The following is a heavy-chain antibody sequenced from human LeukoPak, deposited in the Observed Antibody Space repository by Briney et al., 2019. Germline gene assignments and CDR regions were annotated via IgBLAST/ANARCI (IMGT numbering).Heavy chain of an antibody. CDR1: GGSISSYY. J-gene: IGHJ4*02. CDR2: IYYSGST. V-gene: IGHV4-59*01. D-gene: IGHD4-23*01. Sequence: SETLSLTCTVSGGSISSYYWSWIRQPPGKGLEWIGNIYYSGSTNYNPSLKSRVTISVDTSKNQFSLKLSSVTAADTAVYYCAREDGGNADYWGQGTLVTVSS. CDR3: AREDGGNADY.